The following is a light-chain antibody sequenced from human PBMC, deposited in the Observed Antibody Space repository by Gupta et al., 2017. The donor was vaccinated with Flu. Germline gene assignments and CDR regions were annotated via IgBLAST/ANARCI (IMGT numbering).Light chain of an antibody. CDR3: QQRGSWPHSLT. Sequence: EIVLTQSPATLSLSPGDTATLSCRASERLSSYLAWYQQRPGQAPRLLIYDGSHRATGIPARFSASGSGTDFTLTITRREPEDCAVYYCQQRGSWPHSLTFGGGTRVEIK. V-gene: IGKV3-11*01. CDR2: DGS. J-gene: IGKJ4*01. CDR1: ERLSSY.